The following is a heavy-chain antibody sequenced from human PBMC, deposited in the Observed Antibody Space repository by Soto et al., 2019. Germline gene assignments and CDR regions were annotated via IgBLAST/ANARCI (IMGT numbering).Heavy chain of an antibody. CDR3: ARRSGGADRYYYYMDV. CDR2: IYPGDSDT. J-gene: IGHJ6*03. D-gene: IGHD1-26*01. Sequence: GESLKISCQGSGYSFTSYWIGWVRQMPGKGLEWMGIIYPGDSDTRYSPSFQGQVTISADKSISTAYLQWSSLKASDTAMYYCARRSGGADRYYYYMDVWGKGTTVTVSS. CDR1: GYSFTSYW. V-gene: IGHV5-51*01.